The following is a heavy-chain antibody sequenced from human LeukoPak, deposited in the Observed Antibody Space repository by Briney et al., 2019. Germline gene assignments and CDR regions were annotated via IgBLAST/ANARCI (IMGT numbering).Heavy chain of an antibody. V-gene: IGHV1-69*13. J-gene: IGHJ4*02. CDR2: IIPIFGTA. Sequence: SVKVSCKASGGTFSSYAISWVRQAPGQGLEWVGGIIPIFGTANYAQKFQGRVTITADESTSTAYMELSSLRSEDTAVYYRARDRAIFGVVITQFGYWGQGTLVTVSS. D-gene: IGHD3-3*01. CDR3: ARDRAIFGVVITQFGY. CDR1: GGTFSSYA.